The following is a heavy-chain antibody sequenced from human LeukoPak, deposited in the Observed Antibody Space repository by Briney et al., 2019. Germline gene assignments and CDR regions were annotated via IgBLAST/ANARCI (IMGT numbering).Heavy chain of an antibody. CDR3: ARDRVSYYYDSSGYQTLAYFDY. D-gene: IGHD3-22*01. CDR1: EYTFTGYY. J-gene: IGHJ4*02. CDR2: INPNSGT. Sequence: GASVKVSFKASEYTFTGYYMHWVRQAPGQGLEWMGWINPNSGTNYAQQLQGRVTMTTDTSTSTAYMELRSLRSDDTAVYYCARDRVSYYYDSSGYQTLAYFDYWGQGTLVTVSS. V-gene: IGHV1-2*02.